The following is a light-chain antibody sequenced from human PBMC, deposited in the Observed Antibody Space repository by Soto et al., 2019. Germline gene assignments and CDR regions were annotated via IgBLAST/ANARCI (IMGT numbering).Light chain of an antibody. CDR1: QSVSSN. J-gene: IGKJ4*01. CDR2: DAS. CDR3: QQYNNWPPLT. V-gene: IGKV3-15*01. Sequence: EIVMTQSPATLSMSPGERATLSCRASQSVSSNLAWYQQKPGQAHRLLIYDASTRATGVPARFSGSGSGTEFTLTISSLQSEDFAVYYCQQYNNWPPLTFGGGTKVEI.